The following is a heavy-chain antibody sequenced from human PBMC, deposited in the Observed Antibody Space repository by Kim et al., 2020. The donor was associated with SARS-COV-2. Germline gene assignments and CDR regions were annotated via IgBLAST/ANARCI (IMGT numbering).Heavy chain of an antibody. V-gene: IGHV4-34*01. J-gene: IGHJ4*02. D-gene: IGHD3-10*01. CDR1: GGSFSGYY. CDR2: INHSGST. CDR3: ARGRHYGSGSYLY. Sequence: SETLSLTCAVYGGSFSGYYWSWIRQPPGKGLEWIGEINHSGSTNYNPSLKSRVTISVDTSKNQFSLKLSSVTAADTAVYYCARGRHYGSGSYLYWGQGTL.